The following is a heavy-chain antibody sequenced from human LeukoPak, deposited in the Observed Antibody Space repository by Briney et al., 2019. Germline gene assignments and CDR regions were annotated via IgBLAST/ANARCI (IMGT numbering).Heavy chain of an antibody. J-gene: IGHJ6*03. CDR2: IKQDGSEK. CDR3: ARVGWNYVDYYYYYMDV. CDR1: GFTFSDCW. Sequence: GGSLRLSCAASGFTFSDCWMSWVRQAPGKGLEWVANIKQDGSEKYYVDSVKGRFTISRDNAKNSLYLQMNSLRAEDTAVYYCARVGWNYVDYYYYYMDVWGKGTTVTVSS. V-gene: IGHV3-7*01. D-gene: IGHD1-7*01.